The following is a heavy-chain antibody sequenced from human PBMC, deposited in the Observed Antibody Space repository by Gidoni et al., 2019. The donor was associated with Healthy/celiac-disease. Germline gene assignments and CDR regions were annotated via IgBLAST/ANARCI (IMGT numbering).Heavy chain of an antibody. D-gene: IGHD3-9*01. Sequence: QVQLQESGPGLVKPSETLSLTCTVSGGSVSSGSYYWSWIRQPPGKGLEWIGYIYYSGSTHYNPSLKSRVTISVDTSKNQFSLKLSSVTAADTAVYYCARDLTERYFDWLSPGGGFDIWGQGTMVTVSS. CDR1: GGSVSSGSYY. CDR2: IYYSGST. V-gene: IGHV4-61*01. CDR3: ARDLTERYFDWLSPGGGFDI. J-gene: IGHJ3*02.